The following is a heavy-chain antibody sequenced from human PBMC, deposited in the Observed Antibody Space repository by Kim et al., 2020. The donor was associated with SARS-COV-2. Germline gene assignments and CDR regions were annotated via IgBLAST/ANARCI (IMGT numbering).Heavy chain of an antibody. CDR3: ARGKYYYDGSGNPRFWYFDL. Sequence: SETLSLTCTVSGGSISYYYWTWIRQPPGKGLEWIGYVFDSGSTNYNPSLNSRVTISLGTSKKQFSLQLTSVTAADTAVYYCARGKYYYDGSGNPRFWYFDLWGRGTLVTVSS. CDR2: VFDSGST. D-gene: IGHD3-22*01. V-gene: IGHV4-59*01. J-gene: IGHJ2*01. CDR1: GGSISYYY.